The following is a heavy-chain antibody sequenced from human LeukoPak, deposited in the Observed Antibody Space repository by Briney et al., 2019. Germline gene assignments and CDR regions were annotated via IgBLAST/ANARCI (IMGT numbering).Heavy chain of an antibody. CDR1: GGTFSSSA. CDR3: ARDALYYYDSSGYPYYFDY. Sequence: SVKVSCEASGGTFSSSAIIWVRQAPGQGLEWMGGIIPIFGTTNYAQKFQGRVTITADEFTSTAYMELSSLRSEDTAVYYCARDALYYYDSSGYPYYFDYWGQGTLVTVSS. D-gene: IGHD3-22*01. V-gene: IGHV1-69*13. CDR2: IIPIFGTT. J-gene: IGHJ4*02.